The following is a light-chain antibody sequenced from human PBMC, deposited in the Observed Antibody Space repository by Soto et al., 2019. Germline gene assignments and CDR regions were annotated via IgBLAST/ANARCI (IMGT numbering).Light chain of an antibody. CDR1: SSDVGGYEF. CDR3: CSYTGSIYV. CDR2: EVS. V-gene: IGLV2-14*01. J-gene: IGLJ1*01. Sequence: QSALTQPASVSGSPGQSITISCTGTSSDVGGYEFVSWYQQHPGKAPKLMIYEVSNRPSGVSSRFSGSKSGNTASLTISGLQAEDEADYYCCSYTGSIYVFGTGTKLTVL.